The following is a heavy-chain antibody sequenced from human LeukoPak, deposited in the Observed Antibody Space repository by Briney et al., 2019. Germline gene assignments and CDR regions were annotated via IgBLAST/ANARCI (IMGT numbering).Heavy chain of an antibody. CDR3: ARDSRWRYSYGSFYSDY. CDR1: VFTFSSYA. D-gene: IGHD5-18*01. Sequence: GRSLRLSCAASVFTFSSYAMHWVRQAPGKGLEWVAVISYDGSNKYYADSVKGRFTISRDNSKNTLYLQMNSLRAEDTAVYYCARDSRWRYSYGSFYSDYWGQGTLVTVSS. J-gene: IGHJ4*02. V-gene: IGHV3-30*04. CDR2: ISYDGSNK.